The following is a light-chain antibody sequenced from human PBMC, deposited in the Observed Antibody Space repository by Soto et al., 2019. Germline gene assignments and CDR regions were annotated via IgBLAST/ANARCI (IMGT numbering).Light chain of an antibody. J-gene: IGKJ2*01. CDR3: QQYYSTPYT. Sequence: DIVMTQSADSLAVSLGERATINCKSSQTVLYSSNNKNYLAWYQLKPGQPPKLLIYWASTRESGVPDRFSGSGSGTAFTLTISSLQAEDVAVYYCQQYYSTPYTFGQGTKLELK. CDR1: QTVLYSSNNKNY. CDR2: WAS. V-gene: IGKV4-1*01.